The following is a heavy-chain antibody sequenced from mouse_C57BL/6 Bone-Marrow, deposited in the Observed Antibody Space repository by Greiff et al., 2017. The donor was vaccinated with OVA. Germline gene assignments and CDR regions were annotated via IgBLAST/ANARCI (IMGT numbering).Heavy chain of an antibody. CDR2: IDPENGDT. CDR3: ARGGLWLRHFDY. D-gene: IGHD2-2*01. CDR1: GFNIKDDY. V-gene: IGHV14-4*01. J-gene: IGHJ2*01. Sequence: VQLQQSGAELVRPGASVKLSCTASGFNIKDDYMHWVKQRPEQGLEWIGWIDPENGDTEYASKFQGKATITADTSSNTAYLQLSSLTSEDTAVYYCARGGLWLRHFDYWGQGTTLTVSS.